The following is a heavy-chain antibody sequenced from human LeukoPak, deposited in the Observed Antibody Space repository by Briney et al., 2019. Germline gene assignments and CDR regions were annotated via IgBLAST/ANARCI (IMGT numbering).Heavy chain of an antibody. J-gene: IGHJ4*02. Sequence: GESLKISCQGSGYTLNSRSIAWVRQMPGKSLEWMGIIYPDDSDTTYSPSFEGHVTISVDKSIATAYLHGGSLKASDTAVYYCARRGWEEFWVARDYFDYWGQGTLVTVAS. CDR3: ARRGWEEFWVARDYFDY. V-gene: IGHV5-51*01. CDR1: GYTLNSRS. D-gene: IGHD2/OR15-2a*01. CDR2: IYPDDSDT.